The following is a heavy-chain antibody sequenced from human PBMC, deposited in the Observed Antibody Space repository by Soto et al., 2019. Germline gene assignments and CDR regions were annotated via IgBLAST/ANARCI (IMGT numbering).Heavy chain of an antibody. J-gene: IGHJ6*02. Sequence: SETLSLTCTVSGGSISSGDYYWSWIRQPPGKGLEWIGYTYYSGSTYYNPSLKSRVTILVDTSKNQFSLKLSSVTAADTAVYYCAREADSYGMDVWGQGTTLPLSS. V-gene: IGHV4-30-4*01. CDR1: GGSISSGDYY. CDR2: TYYSGST. CDR3: AREADSYGMDV.